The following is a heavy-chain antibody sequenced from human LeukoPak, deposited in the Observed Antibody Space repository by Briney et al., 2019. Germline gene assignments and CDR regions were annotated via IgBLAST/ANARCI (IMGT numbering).Heavy chain of an antibody. D-gene: IGHD3-22*01. V-gene: IGHV3-21*01. J-gene: IGHJ4*02. CDR2: ISSSSSYI. CDR1: GFTFSSYS. Sequence: PGGSLRLSCAASGFTFSSYSMNWVRQAPGKGLEWVSSISSSSSYIYYADSVKGRFTISRDNAKNSLYLQMNSLRAEDTAVYYCAREFYDSSGYNYLDSWGQGTLVTASS. CDR3: AREFYDSSGYNYLDS.